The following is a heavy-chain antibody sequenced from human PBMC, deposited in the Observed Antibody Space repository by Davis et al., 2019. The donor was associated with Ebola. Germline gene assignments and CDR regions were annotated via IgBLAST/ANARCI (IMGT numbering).Heavy chain of an antibody. CDR2: INPHNGNT. D-gene: IGHD2-8*01. V-gene: IGHV1-18*04. Sequence: AASVKVSCKASGYTFTNYGITWVRQAPGQGLEWMGWINPHNGNTNYAQNVQGRVIMTSDTATTTAYMEVGSLRSDDTAVYYCASSKSIVLMVWGQGTTVTVSS. CDR1: GYTFTNYG. J-gene: IGHJ6*02. CDR3: ASSKSIVLMV.